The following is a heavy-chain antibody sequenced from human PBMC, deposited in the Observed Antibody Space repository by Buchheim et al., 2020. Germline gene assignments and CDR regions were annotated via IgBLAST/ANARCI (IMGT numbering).Heavy chain of an antibody. CDR2: ISGSGGST. CDR3: AKDLSGTYYDFWSGSTRGMDV. V-gene: IGHV3-23*01. D-gene: IGHD3-3*01. CDR1: GFTFSSYA. J-gene: IGHJ6*02. Sequence: EVQLLESGGGLVQPGGSLRLSCAASGFTFSSYAMSLVRQAPGKGLEWVSAISGSGGSTYYADSVKGRFTIPSDNSKNTLYLQMNSLRAEDTAVYYCAKDLSGTYYDFWSGSTRGMDVWGQGTT.